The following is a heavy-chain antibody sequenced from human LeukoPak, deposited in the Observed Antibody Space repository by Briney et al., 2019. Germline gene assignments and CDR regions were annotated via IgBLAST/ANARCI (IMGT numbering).Heavy chain of an antibody. Sequence: GASVKVSCKASGYTFTGYYMHWVRQAPGQGLEWMGWMNPNSGNTGYAQKFQGRVTITRNTSISTAYMELSSLRSEDTAVYYCARGLISDDAFDIWGQGTMVTVSS. CDR3: ARGLISDDAFDI. CDR1: GYTFTGYY. V-gene: IGHV1-8*03. CDR2: MNPNSGNT. D-gene: IGHD3-10*01. J-gene: IGHJ3*02.